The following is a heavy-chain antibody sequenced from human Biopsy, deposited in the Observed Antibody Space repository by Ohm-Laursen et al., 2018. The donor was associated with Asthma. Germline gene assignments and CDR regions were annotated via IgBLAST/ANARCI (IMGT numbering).Heavy chain of an antibody. CDR1: GFTFSSYA. J-gene: IGHJ5*02. CDR3: AKAERHFDRYGFDP. V-gene: IGHV3-23*01. Sequence: SLRLSCAASGFTFSSYAMSWVRQAPGKGLEWVSVISGSGGSTYYADSVKGRFTISRDNSKNTLYLQMNSLRAEAAAVYYCAKAERHFDRYGFDPWGQGTMVTVSS. CDR2: ISGSGGST. D-gene: IGHD3-9*01.